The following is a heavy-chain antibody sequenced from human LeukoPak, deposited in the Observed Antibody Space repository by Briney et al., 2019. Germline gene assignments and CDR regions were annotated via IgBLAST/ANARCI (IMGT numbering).Heavy chain of an antibody. D-gene: IGHD3-22*01. Sequence: PGGSLRLSCAASGFTFDDYGMSWVRQAPGKGLEWVSGINWNGGSTGYADSVKGRFTTSRDNAKNSLYLQMNSLRAEDTALYYCASWGYYYDSSGYYPSGAFDIWGQGTMVTVSS. CDR1: GFTFDDYG. CDR2: INWNGGST. J-gene: IGHJ3*02. CDR3: ASWGYYYDSSGYYPSGAFDI. V-gene: IGHV3-20*04.